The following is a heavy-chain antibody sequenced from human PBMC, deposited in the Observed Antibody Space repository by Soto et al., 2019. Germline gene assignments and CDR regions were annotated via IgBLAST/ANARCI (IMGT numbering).Heavy chain of an antibody. Sequence: GASVKVSCKASGGTFSSYAISWVRQAPGQGLEWVGGIIPIFGTANYAQKFQGRVTITADESTSTAYMELSSLRSEDTAVYYCARDPLTVGATPENDAFDIWGQGTMVTVSS. V-gene: IGHV1-69*13. D-gene: IGHD1-26*01. CDR3: ARDPLTVGATPENDAFDI. CDR1: GGTFSSYA. CDR2: IIPIFGTA. J-gene: IGHJ3*02.